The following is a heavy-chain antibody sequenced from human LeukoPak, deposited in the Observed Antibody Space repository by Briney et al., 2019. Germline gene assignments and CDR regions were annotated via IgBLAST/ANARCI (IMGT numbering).Heavy chain of an antibody. D-gene: IGHD5-18*01. J-gene: IGHJ4*02. V-gene: IGHV3-30*02. CDR1: GFTFSSCG. CDR3: AKGSIVDTATNDY. CDR2: IRYDGSNK. Sequence: PGGSLRLSCAASGFTFSSCGMHWVRQAPGKGLEWVAFIRYDGSNKYYADSVKGRFTISRDNSKNTLYLQMNSLRAEDTAVYYCAKGSIVDTATNDYWGQGTLVTVSS.